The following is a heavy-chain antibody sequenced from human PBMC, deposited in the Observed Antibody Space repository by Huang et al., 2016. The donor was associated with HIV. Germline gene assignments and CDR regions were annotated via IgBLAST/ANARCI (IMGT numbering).Heavy chain of an antibody. V-gene: IGHV1-8*03. Sequence: QVQLVQSGAEVKKPGASVKVSCKASGYTFTNCDINWVRQATGQGLEWMGGMNPNRCNTGYAQKCQGRVTITRNTSISTAYMELSSLRSEDTAVYYCARDEGSGSPDYWGQGTLVTVSS. CDR2: MNPNRCNT. D-gene: IGHD1-26*01. J-gene: IGHJ4*02. CDR3: ARDEGSGSPDY. CDR1: GYTFTNCD.